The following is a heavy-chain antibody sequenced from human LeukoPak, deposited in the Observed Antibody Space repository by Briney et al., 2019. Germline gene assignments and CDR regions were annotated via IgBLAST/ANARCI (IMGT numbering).Heavy chain of an antibody. CDR1: GFTFSNYW. J-gene: IGHJ3*02. V-gene: IGHV3-7*01. D-gene: IGHD3-22*01. CDR3: ASVLFSWYYYDSSDVRGAFDI. Sequence: PGGSLRLSCVASGFTFSNYWMTWVRQAPGKGLEWVANIKLDGSEAYYVDSVKGRFTISRDNSKNTLYLQMNSLRAEDTAVYYCASVLFSWYYYDSSDVRGAFDIWGQGTMVTVSS. CDR2: IKLDGSEA.